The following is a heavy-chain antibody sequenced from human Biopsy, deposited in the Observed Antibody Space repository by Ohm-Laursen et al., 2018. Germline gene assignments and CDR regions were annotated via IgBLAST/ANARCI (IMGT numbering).Heavy chain of an antibody. CDR1: GGSLSSYS. CDR2: IYTSGIT. J-gene: IGHJ5*02. CDR3: ARDRDRRGWFDP. Sequence: GTLSLTCTVPGGSLSSYSWSWIRQPAGKGLEWIGQIYTSGITNYNPSLKSRVTMSVDTSKNKFSLRASSVTAADTAVYYCARDRDRRGWFDPWGQGTLVTVSS. V-gene: IGHV4-4*07. D-gene: IGHD1-14*01.